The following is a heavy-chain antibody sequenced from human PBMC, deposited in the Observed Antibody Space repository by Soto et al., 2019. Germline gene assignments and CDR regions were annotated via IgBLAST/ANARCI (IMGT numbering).Heavy chain of an antibody. CDR2: INAGNGNT. CDR1: GYTFTSYA. D-gene: IGHD6-19*01. V-gene: IGHV1-3*01. J-gene: IGHJ4*02. CDR3: ALGSGWYPPFDY. Sequence: ASVKVSCKASGYTFTSYAMHWVRQAPGQRLEWMGWINAGNGNTKYSQKFQGRVTITRDTSASTAYMELSSLRSEDTAVYYCALGSGWYPPFDYWGQGTLVTAS.